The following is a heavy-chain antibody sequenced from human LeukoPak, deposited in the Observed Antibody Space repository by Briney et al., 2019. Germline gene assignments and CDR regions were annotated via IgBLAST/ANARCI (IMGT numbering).Heavy chain of an antibody. J-gene: IGHJ2*01. CDR2: IYTSGST. Sequence: PSETLSLTCTVSGGSISSYYWSWIRQPAGKGLEWIGRIYTSGSTNYNPSLKSRVTMSEDTSNNQFSLKLSSVTAADTAVYYCARGQEVYGYFDLWGRGTLVTVSS. CDR3: ARGQEVYGYFDL. V-gene: IGHV4-4*07. CDR1: GGSISSYY.